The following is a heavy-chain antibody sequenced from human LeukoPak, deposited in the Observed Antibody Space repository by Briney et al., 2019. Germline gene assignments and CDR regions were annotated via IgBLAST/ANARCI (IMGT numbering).Heavy chain of an antibody. CDR3: ARGDVYRYFDY. D-gene: IGHD4-11*01. J-gene: IGHJ4*02. CDR2: IYYSGST. Sequence: SETLSLTCTVSGGSISSGDYYWSWIRQPPGKGLEWIGYIYYSGSTYYNPSLKSRVTISVDTSKNQFSLKLSSVTAADTAVYYCARGDVYRYFDYWGQGTLVTVSS. V-gene: IGHV4-30-4*01. CDR1: GGSISSGDYY.